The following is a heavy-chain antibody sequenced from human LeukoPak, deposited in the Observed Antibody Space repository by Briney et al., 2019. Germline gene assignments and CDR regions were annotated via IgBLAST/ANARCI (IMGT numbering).Heavy chain of an antibody. CDR2: IYYSGST. Sequence: SETLSLTCTVSGGSISSYYWSWIRQPPGKGLEWIGYIYYSGSTNYNPSLKSRVTISVDTSKNQFSLKLSSVTAADTAVYYCARVGWFGEHTFESWSPGTQVTVSS. V-gene: IGHV4-59*01. CDR1: GGSISSYY. CDR3: ARVGWFGEHTFES. D-gene: IGHD3-10*01. J-gene: IGHJ4*02.